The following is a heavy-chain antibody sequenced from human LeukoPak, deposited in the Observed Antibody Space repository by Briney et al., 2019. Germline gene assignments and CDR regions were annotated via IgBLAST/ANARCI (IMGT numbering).Heavy chain of an antibody. J-gene: IGHJ3*02. Sequence: WASVKVSCKVSGYTLTELSMHWVRQAPGKGLEWMGGLDPEDGETIYAQKFQGRVTMTEDTSTDTAYMELSSLRSEDTAVYYCATEADSGSYSVDAFDIWGQGTMVTVSS. CDR1: GYTLTELS. V-gene: IGHV1-24*01. D-gene: IGHD1-26*01. CDR2: LDPEDGET. CDR3: ATEADSGSYSVDAFDI.